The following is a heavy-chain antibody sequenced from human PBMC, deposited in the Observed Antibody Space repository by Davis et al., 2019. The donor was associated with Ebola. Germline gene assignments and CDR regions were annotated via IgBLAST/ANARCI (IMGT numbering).Heavy chain of an antibody. Sequence: AGSLRLSCVVSGLTFSRYGMHWVRQTPGKGLEWVAFIWFDGRNAHYIDSVKGRFTISRDNSKNTLYLQMNSLRPEDTSIYYCAKDPGGHTGESDYWGQGTLVIVSS. CDR3: AKDPGGHTGESDY. D-gene: IGHD2-8*02. J-gene: IGHJ4*02. CDR2: IWFDGRNA. V-gene: IGHV3-30*02. CDR1: GLTFSRYG.